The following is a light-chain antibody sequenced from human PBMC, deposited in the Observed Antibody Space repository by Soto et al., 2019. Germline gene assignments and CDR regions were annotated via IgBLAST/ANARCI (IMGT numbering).Light chain of an antibody. Sequence: ETVMTQSPSTLSVSPGERATLSCRASQSVSSNLAWYQQKPGQAPRLLIYGASTRATGIPARFSGSGSGTEFTLTISSLQSEDFAVYYCQQYSNWPPVTFGQGTKVDI. CDR2: GAS. J-gene: IGKJ1*01. V-gene: IGKV3-15*01. CDR3: QQYSNWPPVT. CDR1: QSVSSN.